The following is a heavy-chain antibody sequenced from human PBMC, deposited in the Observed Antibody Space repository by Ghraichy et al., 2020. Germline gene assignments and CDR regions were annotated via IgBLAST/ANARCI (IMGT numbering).Heavy chain of an antibody. J-gene: IGHJ3*01. Sequence: SQTLSLTCTISSGSLSGYYWTWIRQSPGKGLEWIGEVSHGGYTNYNPSLKSRVTISVDTSRNQFSLKMSSVTAADTAVYYCAGQWLGADAFDVWGRGTMVTVSS. D-gene: IGHD6-19*01. V-gene: IGHV4-34*01. CDR2: VSHGGYT. CDR3: AGQWLGADAFDV. CDR1: SGSLSGYY.